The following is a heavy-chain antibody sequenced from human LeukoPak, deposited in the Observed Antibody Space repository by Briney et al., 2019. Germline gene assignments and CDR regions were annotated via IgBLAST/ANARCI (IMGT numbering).Heavy chain of an antibody. CDR3: ARASDIVVVPAAIYMDV. D-gene: IGHD2-2*01. CDR2: INWNGGST. CDR1: GFTFDDYG. V-gene: IGHV3-20*04. Sequence: GGSLGLSCAASGFTFDDYGMSWVRQAPGKGLEWVSGINWNGGSTGYADSVKGRFTISRDNAKNSLYLQMNSLRAEDTALYYCARASDIVVVPAAIYMDVWGKGTTVTVSS. J-gene: IGHJ6*03.